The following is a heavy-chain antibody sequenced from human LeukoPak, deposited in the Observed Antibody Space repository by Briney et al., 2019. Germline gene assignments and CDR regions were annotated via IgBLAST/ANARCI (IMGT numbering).Heavy chain of an antibody. V-gene: IGHV3-48*03. CDR2: ISSRGSTI. CDR3: AREAVADAFDI. CDR1: GFTFSSYE. D-gene: IGHD6-19*01. Sequence: PGGSLILSCEASGFTFSSYEMNWVRQAPGKGLEWVSYISSRGSTIYYADSVKGRFTISRDNAKNSLYLQMNSLRVEDTAVYYCAREAVADAFDIWGQGTMVTVSS. J-gene: IGHJ3*02.